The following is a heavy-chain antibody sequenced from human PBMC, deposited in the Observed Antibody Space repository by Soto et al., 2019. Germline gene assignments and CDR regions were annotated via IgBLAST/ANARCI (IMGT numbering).Heavy chain of an antibody. V-gene: IGHV3-30*18. CDR2: ISYDGSNK. Sequence: QVQLVESGGGVVQPGRSLRLSCAASGFTFSSYGMHWVRQAPGKGLEWVAVISYDGSNKYYADSVKGRFTISRDNSKNTLHLQMNSLRAEDTAVYYCAKDRNGMDVWGQGTTVTVSS. CDR1: GFTFSSYG. J-gene: IGHJ6*02. CDR3: AKDRNGMDV.